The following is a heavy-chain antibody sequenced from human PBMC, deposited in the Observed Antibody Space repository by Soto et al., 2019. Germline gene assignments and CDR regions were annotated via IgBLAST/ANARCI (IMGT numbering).Heavy chain of an antibody. CDR3: ARASRGSRHFDY. CDR1: GGSFSGYY. Sequence: PSETLSLTCAVYGGSFSGYYWSWIRQPPGKGLEWIGEINHSGSTNYNPSLKSRVTISVDTSKNQFSLKLSSVTAADTAVYYCARASRGSRHFDYWGQGTLVTVSS. CDR2: INHSGST. D-gene: IGHD1-26*01. V-gene: IGHV4-34*01. J-gene: IGHJ4*02.